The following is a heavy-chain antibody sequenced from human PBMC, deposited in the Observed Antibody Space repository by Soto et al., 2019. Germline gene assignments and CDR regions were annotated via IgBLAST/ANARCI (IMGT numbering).Heavy chain of an antibody. CDR1: GFSFSGFTFSSYA. V-gene: IGHV3-23*01. CDR2: ISGTGVST. D-gene: IGHD5-12*01. Sequence: GGSLRLSCEASGFSFSGFTFSSYAMTWVRQAPGKGLEWVSTISGTGVSTYYTDSVKGRFTISRDNSKDTLYLQRNSLRAEDTAVYYCAEDSGLRSCGSNEFDPWGQGTLVTVSS. J-gene: IGHJ5*02. CDR3: AEDSGLRSCGSNEFDP.